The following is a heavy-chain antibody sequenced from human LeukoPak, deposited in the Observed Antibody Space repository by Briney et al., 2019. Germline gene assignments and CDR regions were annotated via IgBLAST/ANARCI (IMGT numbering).Heavy chain of an antibody. V-gene: IGHV3-11*01. J-gene: IGHJ5*02. CDR3: ARDYGSGHRWFDP. CDR2: ISSSGSAI. D-gene: IGHD3-10*01. Sequence: GGSLRLSCAASGFTFNNYWMSWIRQAPGKGLEWVSYISSSGSAIYYADSVKGRFTISRDNAKNSLYLQMNSLRAEDTAVYYCARDYGSGHRWFDPWGQGTLVTVSS. CDR1: GFTFNNYW.